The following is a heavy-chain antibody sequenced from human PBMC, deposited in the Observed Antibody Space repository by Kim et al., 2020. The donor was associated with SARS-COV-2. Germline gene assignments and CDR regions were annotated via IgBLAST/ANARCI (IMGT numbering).Heavy chain of an antibody. Sequence: GGSLRLSCAASGFTFSSYGMHWVRQAPGKGLEWVAVISYDGSNKYYADSVKGRFTISRDNSKNTLYLQMNSLRAEDTAVYYCAKGRQWLLHDAFDIWGQGTMVTVSS. V-gene: IGHV3-30*18. CDR1: GFTFSSYG. D-gene: IGHD3-22*01. CDR3: AKGRQWLLHDAFDI. CDR2: ISYDGSNK. J-gene: IGHJ3*02.